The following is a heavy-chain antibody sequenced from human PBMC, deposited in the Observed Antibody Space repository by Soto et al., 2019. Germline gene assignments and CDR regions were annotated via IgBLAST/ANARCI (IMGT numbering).Heavy chain of an antibody. J-gene: IGHJ5*02. V-gene: IGHV3-23*01. D-gene: IGHD6-19*01. CDR3: AKDKSSGWYFGNWFDP. CDR2: ISGSGGST. CDR1: GFTFSSYA. Sequence: PGGSLRLSCAASGFTFSSYAMSWVRQAPGKGLERVSAISGSGGSTYYADSVKGRFTISRDNSKNTLYLQMNSLRAEDTAVYYCAKDKSSGWYFGNWFDPWGQGTLVTVSS.